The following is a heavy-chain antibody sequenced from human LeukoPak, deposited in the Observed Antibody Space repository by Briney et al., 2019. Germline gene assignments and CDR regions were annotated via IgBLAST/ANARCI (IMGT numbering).Heavy chain of an antibody. D-gene: IGHD5-18*01. CDR2: ISGSGSST. V-gene: IGHV3-23*01. J-gene: IGHJ4*02. Sequence: PGGSLRLSCAASGFTVSSNYMSWVRQAPGKGLEWVSVISGSGSSTYYADSVKGRFTISRDNSKNTLCLQMNSLRAEDTAVYYCAKDRYSSGYGYFDYWGQGTLVTVSS. CDR1: GFTVSSNY. CDR3: AKDRYSSGYGYFDY.